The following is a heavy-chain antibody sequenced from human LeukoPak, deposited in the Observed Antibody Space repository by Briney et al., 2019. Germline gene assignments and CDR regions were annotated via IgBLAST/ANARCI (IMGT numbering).Heavy chain of an antibody. V-gene: IGHV4-30-4*08. CDR1: GGSISSSRYY. J-gene: IGHJ5*02. D-gene: IGHD3-22*01. Sequence: PSETLSLTCTVSGGSISSSRYYWAWIRQPPGKGLEWIGYIYYSGSTYYNPSLKSRVTISVDTSKNQFSLKLSSVTAADTAVYYCARENDSSGYYYPWFDPWGQGTLVTVSS. CDR2: IYYSGST. CDR3: ARENDSSGYYYPWFDP.